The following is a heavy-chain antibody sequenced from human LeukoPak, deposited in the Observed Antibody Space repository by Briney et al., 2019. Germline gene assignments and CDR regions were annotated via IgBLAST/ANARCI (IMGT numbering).Heavy chain of an antibody. CDR1: GFTFNNYA. D-gene: IGHD2-15*01. CDR3: ARDSTQPGPVVVAATYAGFDY. V-gene: IGHV3-20*04. J-gene: IGHJ4*02. CDR2: ISGNGGST. Sequence: PGGSLRLSCAASGFTFNNYAMFWVRQAPGKGLEWVSGISGNGGSTVYADSVKGRFTISRDNAKNSLYLQMNSLRAEDTALYYCARDSTQPGPVVVAATYAGFDYWGQGTLVTVSS.